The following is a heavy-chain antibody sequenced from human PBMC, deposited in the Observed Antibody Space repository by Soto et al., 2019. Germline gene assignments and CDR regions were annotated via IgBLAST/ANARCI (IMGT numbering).Heavy chain of an antibody. CDR2: IYYSGSA. CDR1: GGSVSSSSYY. J-gene: IGHJ4*02. Sequence: SETLSLTCTVSGGSVSSSSYYWSWIRQPLGKGLEWIGYIYYSGSANYNPSLKSRVTISVDTSKNQFSLQLSSVTAADTAEYICARIGLSHPYFDSWGQGTLVTVSS. D-gene: IGHD2-2*03. V-gene: IGHV4-61*01. CDR3: ARIGLSHPYFDS.